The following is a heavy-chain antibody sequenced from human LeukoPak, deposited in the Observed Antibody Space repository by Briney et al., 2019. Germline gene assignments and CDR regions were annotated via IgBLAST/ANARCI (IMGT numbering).Heavy chain of an antibody. CDR3: ARRYCSSTSCLFDY. D-gene: IGHD2-2*01. CDR2: ISSSGSTI. V-gene: IGHV3-48*03. Sequence: GGSLRLSCAASGFTFSSYEMNWVRQAPGKGLEWVSYISSSGSTIYYADSVKGRFTISRDNAKNSLYLQMNSLGAEDTVVYYCARRYCSSTSCLFDYWGQGTLVIVSS. CDR1: GFTFSSYE. J-gene: IGHJ4*02.